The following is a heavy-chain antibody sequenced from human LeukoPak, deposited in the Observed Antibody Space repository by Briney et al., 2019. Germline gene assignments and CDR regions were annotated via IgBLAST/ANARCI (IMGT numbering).Heavy chain of an antibody. CDR2: IKTDGSST. CDR3: AKAQDRPEGTVVTAAEYFQH. J-gene: IGHJ1*01. Sequence: PGGSLRLSCAASGFIFSSYWMHWVRQVPGKGLAWVSRIKTDGSSTNYADSVKGRFTISRDNSKNTLYLQMNSLRAEDTAVYYCAKAQDRPEGTVVTAAEYFQHWGQGTLVTVSS. CDR1: GFIFSSYW. V-gene: IGHV3-74*01. D-gene: IGHD4-23*01.